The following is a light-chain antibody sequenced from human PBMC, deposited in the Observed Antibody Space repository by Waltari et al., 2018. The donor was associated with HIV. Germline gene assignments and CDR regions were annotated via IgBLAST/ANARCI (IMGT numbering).Light chain of an antibody. CDR1: QRISSY. CDR2: AAS. CDR3: QQSYSTPRT. J-gene: IGKJ1*01. V-gene: IGKV1-39*01. Sequence: DIQMTQSPSSLSASVGHRITIPCRASQRISSYLNWYQQKPGKAPKLLSYAASSLQSGVPSRFSGSGSGTDFTLNISSLQPEDFATYYCQQSYSTPRTFGQGTKVEIK.